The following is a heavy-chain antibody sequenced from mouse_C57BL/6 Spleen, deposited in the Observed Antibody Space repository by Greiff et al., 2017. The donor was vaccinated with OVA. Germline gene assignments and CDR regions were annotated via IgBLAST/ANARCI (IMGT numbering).Heavy chain of an antibody. J-gene: IGHJ1*03. CDR2: INPSNGGT. V-gene: IGHV1-53*01. D-gene: IGHD1-1*01. Sequence: VQLQQPGTELVKPGASVKLSCKASGYTFTSYWMHWVKQRPGQGLEWIGNINPSNGGTNSNEKFKSKATLTVDKSSSTAYMQLSSLTSEDSAVYYCARSITTVKGYIDVWGTGTTVTVSS. CDR3: ARSITTVKGYIDV. CDR1: GYTFTSYW.